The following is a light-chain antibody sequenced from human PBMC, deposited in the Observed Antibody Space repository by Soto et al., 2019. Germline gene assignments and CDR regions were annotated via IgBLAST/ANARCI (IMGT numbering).Light chain of an antibody. V-gene: IGLV7-43*01. CDR2: STT. Sequence: QAVVTQEPSLTVSPGGTVTLTCASSTGAVTSGYYANCLQQKPGQPPRSLIHSTTNKHSWTPARFSGSLLGGKAALTLSGVQPEDEAEYYCLLYYGNTQVFGGGTKLTVL. J-gene: IGLJ3*02. CDR1: TGAVTSGYY. CDR3: LLYYGNTQV.